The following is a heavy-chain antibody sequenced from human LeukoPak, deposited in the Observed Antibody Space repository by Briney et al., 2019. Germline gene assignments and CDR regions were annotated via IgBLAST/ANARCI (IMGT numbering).Heavy chain of an antibody. J-gene: IGHJ3*02. CDR3: ARDSSSWPTASHAFDI. V-gene: IGHV3-30-3*01. CDR1: GFTFSSYA. Sequence: PGGSLRLSCAASGFTFSSYAMHRVRQAPGKGLEWVAVISYDGSNKYYADSVKGRFTISRDNSKSTLYLQMNSLRAEDTAVYYCARDSSSWPTASHAFDIWGQGTMVTVSS. CDR2: ISYDGSNK. D-gene: IGHD6-13*01.